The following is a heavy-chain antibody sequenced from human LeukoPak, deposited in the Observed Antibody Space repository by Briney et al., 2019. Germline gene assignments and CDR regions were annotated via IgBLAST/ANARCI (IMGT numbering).Heavy chain of an antibody. CDR2: INAGDSET. J-gene: IGHJ4*02. V-gene: IGHV5-51*01. D-gene: IGHD2-2*01. CDR1: GYKFTNYW. CDR3: ARVVVPAAISF. Sequence: GESLKISCKASGYKFTNYWIGWVRQMSGKGLEWMGIINAGDSETIYSPSFQGQLTISVDKSVSTAYLHWTSLKASDTAMYYCARVVVPAAISFWGQGTLVSVFS.